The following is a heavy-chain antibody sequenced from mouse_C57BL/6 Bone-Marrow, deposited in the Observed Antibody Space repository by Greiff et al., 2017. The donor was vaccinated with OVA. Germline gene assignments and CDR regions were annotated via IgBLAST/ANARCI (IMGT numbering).Heavy chain of an antibody. V-gene: IGHV1-50*01. J-gene: IGHJ3*01. CDR2: IDPSDSYT. Sequence: QVQLKQPGAELVKPGASVKLSCKASGYTFTSYWMQWVKQRPGQGLEWIGEIDPSDSYTNYNQKFKGKATLTVDTSSSTAYMQLSSLTSEDSAVYYCARWHYGSTPWFAYWGQGTLVTVSA. CDR1: GYTFTSYW. D-gene: IGHD1-1*01. CDR3: ARWHYGSTPWFAY.